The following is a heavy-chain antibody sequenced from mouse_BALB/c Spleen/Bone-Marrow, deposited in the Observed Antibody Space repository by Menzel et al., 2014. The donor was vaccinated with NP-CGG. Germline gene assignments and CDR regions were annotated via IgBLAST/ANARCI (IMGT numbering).Heavy chain of an antibody. V-gene: IGHV1-69*01. CDR2: IDTSDSYT. J-gene: IGHJ2*01. D-gene: IGHD2-2*01. Sequence: QVQLQQSGAELVMPGASVKMSCKASGYTFTDYWMHWVKQRPGQGLEWIGAIDTSDSYTSYNQKFKGKATLTVDESSSTAYMQLSSLTSEDSAVYYWAREGYGYQYFDYWGQGTTLTVSS. CDR3: AREGYGYQYFDY. CDR1: GYTFTDYW.